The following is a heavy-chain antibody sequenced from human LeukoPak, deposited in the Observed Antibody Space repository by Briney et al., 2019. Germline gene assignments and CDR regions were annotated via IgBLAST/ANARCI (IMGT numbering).Heavy chain of an antibody. V-gene: IGHV3-21*01. CDR1: GFTFRSYS. D-gene: IGHD2-21*01. J-gene: IGHJ3*02. Sequence: GGSLRLSXAASGFTFRSYSMNWVRQAPGKGLEWVSSISSSSSYIYYADSVKGRFTISRDNAKNSLYLQMNSLRAEDTAVYYCARDFRGIVAFDIWGQGTMVTVSS. CDR2: ISSSSSYI. CDR3: ARDFRGIVAFDI.